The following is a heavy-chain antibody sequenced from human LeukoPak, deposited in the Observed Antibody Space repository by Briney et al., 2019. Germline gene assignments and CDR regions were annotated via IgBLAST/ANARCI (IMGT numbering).Heavy chain of an antibody. J-gene: IGHJ4*02. Sequence: SVKVSCKASVGTFSSYSISWVRQAPGQGRECMGGIIPIFGTANYAQKLQGRVTITTAESTSTAYLELSSLRSEDTAVYYCARDSVPYYYDSSGYYYFDYWGQGTLVTVSS. CDR3: ARDSVPYYYDSSGYYYFDY. CDR1: VGTFSSYS. V-gene: IGHV1-69*05. D-gene: IGHD3-22*01. CDR2: IIPIFGTA.